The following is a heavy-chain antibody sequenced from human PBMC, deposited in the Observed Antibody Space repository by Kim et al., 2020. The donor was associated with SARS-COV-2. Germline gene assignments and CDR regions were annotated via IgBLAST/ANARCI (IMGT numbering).Heavy chain of an antibody. J-gene: IGHJ4*02. CDR3: ARGTLLENIVVVTAVYFDY. CDR1: GYTFTSYG. Sequence: ASVKVSCKASGYTFTSYGISWVRQAPGQGLEWMGWISAYNGNTNYAQKLQGRVTMTTDTSTSTAYMELRSLRSDDTAVYYCARGTLLENIVVVTAVYFDYWGQGTLVTVSS. V-gene: IGHV1-18*04. D-gene: IGHD2-21*02. CDR2: ISAYNGNT.